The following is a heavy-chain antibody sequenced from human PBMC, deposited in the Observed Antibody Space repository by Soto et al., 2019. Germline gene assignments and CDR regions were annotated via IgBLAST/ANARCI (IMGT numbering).Heavy chain of an antibody. CDR2: IYYSGST. Sequence: PSETLSLTCTVSGGSISSGGYYWSWIRQHPGKGLEWIGYIYYSGSTYYNPSLKSRVTISVDTSKNQFSLKLSSVTAADTAVYYCARDRGSSGIDQLYYYYGMDVWGQGTTVTVSS. CDR3: ARDRGSSGIDQLYYYYGMDV. J-gene: IGHJ6*02. CDR1: GGSISSGGYY. D-gene: IGHD3-3*01. V-gene: IGHV4-31*03.